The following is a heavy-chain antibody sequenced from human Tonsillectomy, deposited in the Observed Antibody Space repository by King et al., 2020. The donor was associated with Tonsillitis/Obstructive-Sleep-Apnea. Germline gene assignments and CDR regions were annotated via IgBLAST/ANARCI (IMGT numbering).Heavy chain of an antibody. D-gene: IGHD4-23*01. J-gene: IGHJ6*03. CDR2: IYYSGST. Sequence: VQLQESGPGLVKPSETLSLTCTVSGGSISSYYWSWIRQPPGKGLEWIGYIYYSGSTNYNPSLKSRVTISVDTSKNQFSLKLSSVTAADTAVYYCARRRRGNFAYYDRDVWGKGTTVTVSS. V-gene: IGHV4-59*08. CDR1: GGSISSYY. CDR3: ARRRRGNFAYYDRDV.